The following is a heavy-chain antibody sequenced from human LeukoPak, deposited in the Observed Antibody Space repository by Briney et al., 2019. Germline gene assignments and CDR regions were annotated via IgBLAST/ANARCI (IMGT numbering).Heavy chain of an antibody. CDR1: GFTFSSYA. CDR2: TSSSGDNT. Sequence: GGSLRLSCAASGFTFSSYAMSWVRQAPGKGLEWVSATSSSGDNTYYADSVKGRFTISRDNSKNTLYLQMNSLRVEDTALYYCAKGPRASSGYWGQGTLVTVSS. J-gene: IGHJ4*02. CDR3: AKGPRASSGY. D-gene: IGHD6-6*01. V-gene: IGHV3-23*01.